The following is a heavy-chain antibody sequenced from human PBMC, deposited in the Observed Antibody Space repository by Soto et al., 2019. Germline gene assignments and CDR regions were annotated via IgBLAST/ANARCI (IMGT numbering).Heavy chain of an antibody. V-gene: IGHV3-7*03. CDR1: GFSFSNYW. J-gene: IGHJ4*02. CDR3: ARQRWGLFDY. Sequence: EVQLVESGGGLVQPGGSLRLSCAASGFSFSNYWMNWVRQAPGKGLEWVANIKGDGSDKFYLGSVKGRFTISRDNAGNLLHLQMNSLRAEDTAVYYCARQRWGLFDYWGQGTLVTVSS. D-gene: IGHD2-21*01. CDR2: IKGDGSDK.